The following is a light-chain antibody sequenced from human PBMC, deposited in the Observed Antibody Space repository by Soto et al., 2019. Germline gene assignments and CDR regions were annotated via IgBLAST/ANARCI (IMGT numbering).Light chain of an antibody. CDR3: QSYDSSLIVSKV. CDR1: SSNIGAGYD. J-gene: IGLJ1*01. Sequence: QSALTQPPSVSGAPGQRVTISCSGSSSNIGAGYDVQWYRQFPGTAPKLIIYANSDRPSGVPDRFSGSKSGTSASLAITGLQAEDEADYYCQSYDSSLIVSKVFGTGTKGTVL. V-gene: IGLV1-40*01. CDR2: ANS.